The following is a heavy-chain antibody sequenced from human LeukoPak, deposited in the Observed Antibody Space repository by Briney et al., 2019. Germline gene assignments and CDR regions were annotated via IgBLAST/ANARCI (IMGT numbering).Heavy chain of an antibody. CDR3: ARRRYGSGTFYFDS. V-gene: IGHV4-34*01. CDR1: GGSFSGYY. D-gene: IGHD3-10*01. CDR2: INHSGGT. J-gene: IGHJ4*02. Sequence: SETLSLTCAVYGGSFSGYYWSWIRQPPGKGLEWIGEINHSGGTNYNPSLKSRVTISLDTSKNHFSLKLTSVTAADTAVYYCARRRYGSGTFYFDSWGQGTLVTVSS.